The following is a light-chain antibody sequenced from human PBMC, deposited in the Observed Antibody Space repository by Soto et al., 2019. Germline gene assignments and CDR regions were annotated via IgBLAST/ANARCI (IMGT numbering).Light chain of an antibody. Sequence: DIQMTQSPSSLSTSVGDRVTITCRASQSISSYLNWYQQKPGKAPNLLIYAASTLASGVPSRFSGSESGTDFTLTINSLQPEDFATYYCQESYNLGTFGPGTKVGIK. CDR1: QSISSY. CDR3: QESYNLGT. J-gene: IGKJ3*01. CDR2: AAS. V-gene: IGKV1-39*01.